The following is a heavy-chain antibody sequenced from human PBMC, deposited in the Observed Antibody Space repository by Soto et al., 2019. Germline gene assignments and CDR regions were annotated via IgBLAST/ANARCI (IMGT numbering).Heavy chain of an antibody. CDR3: ARSDNWNPPTNWFDP. CDR1: GYKFTTYW. D-gene: IGHD1-1*01. V-gene: IGHV5-51*01. J-gene: IGHJ5*02. CDR2: IYPGDSDT. Sequence: KISCQGSGYKFTTYWINWVRQKPGKGLEWMGIIYPGDSDTRYSPSFQGQVTISVDKSINTAYLQWSSLKASDSGIYYCARSDNWNPPTNWFDPWGQGTLVTVSS.